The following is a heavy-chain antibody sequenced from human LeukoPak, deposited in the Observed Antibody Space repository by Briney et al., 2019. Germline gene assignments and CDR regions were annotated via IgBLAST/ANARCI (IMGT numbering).Heavy chain of an antibody. CDR3: ARDQPYSNPAAFDI. V-gene: IGHV1-18*01. CDR2: ISAYNGNT. CDR1: GYSFTSYG. Sequence: VASVKVSCKASGYSFTSYGISWVRQAPGQGLEWMGWISAYNGNTNYAQKLQGRVTMTTDTSTSTAYMELRSLRSDDTAVYYCARDQPYSNPAAFDIWGQGTMVTVSS. D-gene: IGHD6-13*01. J-gene: IGHJ3*02.